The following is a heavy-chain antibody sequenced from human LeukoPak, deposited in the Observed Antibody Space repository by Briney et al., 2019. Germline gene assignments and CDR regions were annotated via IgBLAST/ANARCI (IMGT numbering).Heavy chain of an antibody. CDR1: GDSISSYY. J-gene: IGHJ4*02. V-gene: IGHV4-59*01. CDR3: VRDRQGYYFDY. Sequence: SETLSLTCTVSGDSISSYYWSWIRQPPGKGLEWIGYIYYSGSTNYNPSLKSRVTISVDTSKNQFSLKLSSATAADTAVYYCVRDRQGYYFDYWGQGTLVTVSS. CDR2: IYYSGST.